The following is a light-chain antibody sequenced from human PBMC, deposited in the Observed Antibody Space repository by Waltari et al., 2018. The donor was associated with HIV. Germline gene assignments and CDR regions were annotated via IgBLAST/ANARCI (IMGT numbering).Light chain of an antibody. Sequence: QSVLTQPPSVSGAPGQTVTISCSGSSPNIGAAAFDVHWYQQLPGTAPKPLIYGNRIRPSGFPDRFSGSKSGTSASLAITGLQPEDEADYYCQSFDYDSSLTVLFGGGTKLTVL. CDR3: QSFDYDSSLTVL. V-gene: IGLV1-40*01. J-gene: IGLJ2*01. CDR1: SPNIGAAAFD. CDR2: GNR.